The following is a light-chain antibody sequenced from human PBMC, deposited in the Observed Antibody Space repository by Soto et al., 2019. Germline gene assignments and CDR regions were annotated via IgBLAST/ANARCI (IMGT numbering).Light chain of an antibody. J-gene: IGKJ2*01. Sequence: DIQMTQSPSSLSASVGDRVTITCQASQDISNNLNWYQQKPGKAPKVLIYDASTLAAGVPSRFSGSGSGTDFALTISGLQPEDFETYYCQHYDTLPLPVYTFGQGTKLEI. CDR2: DAS. CDR3: QHYDTLPLPVYT. V-gene: IGKV1-33*01. CDR1: QDISNN.